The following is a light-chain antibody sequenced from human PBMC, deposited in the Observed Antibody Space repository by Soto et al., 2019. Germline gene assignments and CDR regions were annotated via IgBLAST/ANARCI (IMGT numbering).Light chain of an antibody. CDR2: GNS. V-gene: IGLV1-40*01. J-gene: IGLJ2*01. CDR3: QSYDSSLSAL. CDR1: SSNIGAGYD. Sequence: QSVLTQPPSVSGAPGQRVTISCTGSSSNIGAGYDVHWYQQLPGTAPKLLIYGNSNRPSGVPDRFSGSKSGTSASLAITGLQAEDEADYYCQSYDSSLSALVGGGNKVTVL.